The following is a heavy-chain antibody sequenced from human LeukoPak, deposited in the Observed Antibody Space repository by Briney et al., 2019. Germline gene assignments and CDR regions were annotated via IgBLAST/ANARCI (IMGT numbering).Heavy chain of an antibody. CDR2: ISGGGVTT. J-gene: IGHJ6*02. CDR3: ARNQQLGGHSYYYYGMDV. Sequence: GGSLRLSCVGSGFTSIAYALTWARQAPGKGLEWVSGISGGGVTTYYADSVKGRFTISRDNSKNTLYPQMNSLRADDTAIYYCARNQQLGGHSYYYYGMDVWGQGTTVTVSS. V-gene: IGHV3-23*01. CDR1: GFTSIAYA. D-gene: IGHD3-16*01.